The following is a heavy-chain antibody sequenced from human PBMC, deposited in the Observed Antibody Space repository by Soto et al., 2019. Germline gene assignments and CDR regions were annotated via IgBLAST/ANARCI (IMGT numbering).Heavy chain of an antibody. CDR2: ISRSGSTI. CDR3: AGGAVELLRSNGY. J-gene: IGHJ4*02. V-gene: IGHV3-11*01. CDR1: GFTFSDFY. D-gene: IGHD1-7*01. Sequence: QVQLVESGGGLVKPGGSLRLSCAASGFTFSDFYMSWIRQAPGKGLEWVSYISRSGSTIYYADSVKGRFTMSRDNAKNSLYLQMNSLRAEGTAVYYCAGGAVELLRSNGYWGQGTLVTVSS.